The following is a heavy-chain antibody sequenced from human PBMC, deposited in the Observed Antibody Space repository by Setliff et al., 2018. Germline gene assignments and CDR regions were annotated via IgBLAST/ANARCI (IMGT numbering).Heavy chain of an antibody. CDR1: GDSISSSSYY. J-gene: IGHJ3*02. CDR2: INYSWIT. D-gene: IGHD2-15*01. V-gene: IGHV4-39*01. Sequence: PSETLSLTCSVSGDSISSSSYYWGWIRQPPGKGLEWIGSINYSWITYYSPSLKSRVIVSVDTSKNQFSLKLSSVTAADTAVYYCARLPGYCNGGNCYGYYTFDIWGQGTMVTVSS. CDR3: ARLPGYCNGGNCYGYYTFDI.